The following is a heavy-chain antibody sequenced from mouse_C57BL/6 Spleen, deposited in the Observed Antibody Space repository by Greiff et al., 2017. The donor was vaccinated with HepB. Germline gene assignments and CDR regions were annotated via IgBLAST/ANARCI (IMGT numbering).Heavy chain of an antibody. J-gene: IGHJ1*03. V-gene: IGHV2-2*01. CDR1: GFSLTSYG. CDR3: ARRGSHWYFDV. CDR2: IWSGGGT. Sequence: QVQLQQSGPGLVQPSQSLSITCTVSGFSLTSYGVHWVRQSPGKGLEWLGVIWSGGGTDYNAAFISRLSISKDNSKSQVFFKMNSLQADDTAIYYCARRGSHWYFDVWGTGTTVTVSS.